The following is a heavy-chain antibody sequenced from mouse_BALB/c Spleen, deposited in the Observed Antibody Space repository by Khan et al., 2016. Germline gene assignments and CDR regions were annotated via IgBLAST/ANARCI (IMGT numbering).Heavy chain of an antibody. Sequence: EVKLEVSGPSLVKPSQTLSLTCSVTGDSITSGYWNWIRKFPGNKFEYMGYISYSGTTYYNPSPKSRISITRDTSKNQSYLQLNSVTADDTATYYCSTYDGYFFDYWGQGTTLTVSS. CDR2: ISYSGTT. CDR1: GDSITSGY. V-gene: IGHV3-8*02. J-gene: IGHJ2*01. CDR3: STYDGYFFDY. D-gene: IGHD2-3*01.